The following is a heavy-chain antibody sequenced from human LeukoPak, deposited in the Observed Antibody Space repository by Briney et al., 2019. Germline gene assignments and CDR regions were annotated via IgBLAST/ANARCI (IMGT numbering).Heavy chain of an antibody. CDR3: ARDLYYYGSGNYVPGLPDY. J-gene: IGHJ4*02. Sequence: QPGGSLRLSCEASGFTFSGYEMYWVRQAPGKGLEWISYICGRGITTYYADSVKGRFTISRDDAKKLLYLEMNSLRAEDTAVYYCARDLYYYGSGNYVPGLPDYWGRGTLVTVSS. CDR1: GFTFSGYE. D-gene: IGHD3-10*01. V-gene: IGHV3-48*03. CDR2: ICGRGITT.